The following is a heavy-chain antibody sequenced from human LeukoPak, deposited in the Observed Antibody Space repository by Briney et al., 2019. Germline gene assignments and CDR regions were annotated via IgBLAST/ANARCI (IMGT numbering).Heavy chain of an antibody. Sequence: SETVSLTCNVSGASISDYYWTWIRQPAGRGLEWVGRTHVTENTKYNPSLRGRVTMSVDTSKKQVSLKLSSVTATDTAIYYCARGKLGTTNTLDCWGQGSLVTVSS. V-gene: IGHV4-4*07. CDR3: ARGKLGTTNTLDC. J-gene: IGHJ4*02. D-gene: IGHD1/OR15-1a*01. CDR1: GASISDYY. CDR2: THVTENT.